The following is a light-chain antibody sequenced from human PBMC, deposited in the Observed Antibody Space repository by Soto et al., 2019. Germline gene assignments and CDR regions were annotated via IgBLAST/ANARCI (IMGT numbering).Light chain of an antibody. J-gene: IGKJ1*01. CDR1: QSVSTY. CDR2: DAS. CDR3: QQYGTSPRT. Sequence: EIVLTQSPATLSLSPGERATLSCRASQSVSTYLAWFQQKPGQAPRLLIYDASNRATGIPARFSGSGSGTDFTLTISRLEPEDFAVYYCQQYGTSPRTFGQGTKVEFK. V-gene: IGKV3-11*01.